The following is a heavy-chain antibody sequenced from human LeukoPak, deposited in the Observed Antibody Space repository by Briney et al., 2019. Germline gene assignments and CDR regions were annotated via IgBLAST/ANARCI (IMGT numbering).Heavy chain of an antibody. CDR3: ARFSPVDYYDSSGYYPYYYYYGMDV. D-gene: IGHD3-22*01. J-gene: IGHJ6*02. Sequence: ASVKVSCKASGYTFTSYGISWVRQAPGQGLEWMGWISAYNGNTNYAQKLQGRVTMTTDTSTSTAYMELRSLRSDDTAVYYCARFSPVDYYDSSGYYPYYYYYGMDVWGQGTTVTVSS. CDR2: ISAYNGNT. CDR1: GYTFTSYG. V-gene: IGHV1-18*01.